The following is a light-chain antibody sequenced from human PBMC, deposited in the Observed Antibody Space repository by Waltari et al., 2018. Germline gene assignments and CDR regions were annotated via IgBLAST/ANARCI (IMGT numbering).Light chain of an antibody. Sequence: EIVLTQSPGTLSLPPGEIAPRPCRASQSVSRTLAWYQQKPGQAPRLLIFGASNRATGIPDRFSGSGSGTDFSLIITRLEPEDSAMYYCQHYVRLPATFGQGTKVEIK. CDR2: GAS. CDR3: QHYVRLPAT. CDR1: QSVSRT. J-gene: IGKJ1*01. V-gene: IGKV3-20*01.